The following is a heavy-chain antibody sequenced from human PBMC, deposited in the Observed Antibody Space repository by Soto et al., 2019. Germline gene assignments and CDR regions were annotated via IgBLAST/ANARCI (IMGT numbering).Heavy chain of an antibody. J-gene: IGHJ6*02. CDR3: AAGYYYGMDV. Sequence: LSLTCTVSGGSISSSSYYWGWIRQPPGKGLEWIGSIYYSGSTYYNPSLKSRVTISVDTSKNQFSLKLSSVTAADTAVYYCAAGYYYGMDVWGQGTTVTVSS. CDR1: GGSISSSSYY. V-gene: IGHV4-39*01. CDR2: IYYSGST.